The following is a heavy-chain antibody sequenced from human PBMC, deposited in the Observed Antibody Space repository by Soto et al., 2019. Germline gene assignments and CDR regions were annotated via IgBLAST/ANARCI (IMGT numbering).Heavy chain of an antibody. CDR3: ARGKGMEENYCYYGLHI. Sequence: ASVKVSCKASGYSFRTYAMHWVRQAPGQSLEWMGWINGGTGQTKFSQRFQDRITITRDTSASTAYMELSSLRSEDTAVYYCARGKGMEENYCYYGLHIWGPGTTVTVYS. J-gene: IGHJ6*02. CDR2: INGGTGQT. D-gene: IGHD1-1*01. CDR1: GYSFRTYA. V-gene: IGHV1-3*01.